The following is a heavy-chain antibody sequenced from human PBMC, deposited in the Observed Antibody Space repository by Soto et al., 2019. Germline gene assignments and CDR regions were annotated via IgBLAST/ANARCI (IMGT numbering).Heavy chain of an antibody. D-gene: IGHD3-9*01. CDR2: IYYSGNT. CDR3: AGETVLNGYEAYYYCGMAV. J-gene: IGHJ6*02. CDR1: GCSISSYY. V-gene: IGHV4-59*01. Sequence: QVQLQESGPGLVKPSETLSLTCTVSGCSISSYYWTWIRQPPGKGLEWIWYIYYSGNTHYNPSLQCRVTRSLDTSENKFSLNLTSVTAADTVVYYCAGETVLNGYEAYYYCGMAVWGQGTTVPVSS.